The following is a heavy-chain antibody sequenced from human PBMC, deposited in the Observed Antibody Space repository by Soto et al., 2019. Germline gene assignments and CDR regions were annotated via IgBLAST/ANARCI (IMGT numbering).Heavy chain of an antibody. CDR3: AKDRDYPRDYFHY. CDR2: ISCCGGTA. J-gene: IGHJ4*02. Sequence: EVQLLESGGGLVRPGESLRLSCAASGFNFNKYAMSWVRQAPGEGLEWVSGISCCGGTASYADSVKGRFTIARDDAKNTVFLHMDSLRAEDTAVYYCAKDRDYPRDYFHYWGQGTLVTVSS. D-gene: IGHD3-10*01. CDR1: GFNFNKYA. V-gene: IGHV3-23*01.